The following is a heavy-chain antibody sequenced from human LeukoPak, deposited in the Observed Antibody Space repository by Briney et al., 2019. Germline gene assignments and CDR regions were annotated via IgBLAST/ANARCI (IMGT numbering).Heavy chain of an antibody. Sequence: PGGSLRLSCAASGFTFDDYAMHWVRQAPGKGLEWVSGISWNSGSIGYADSVRGRFTISRDNAKNSLYLQMNSLRVDDTAVYYCARALQWLATDAFDIWGQGTMVTVSS. J-gene: IGHJ3*02. D-gene: IGHD6-19*01. CDR2: ISWNSGSI. V-gene: IGHV3-9*01. CDR3: ARALQWLATDAFDI. CDR1: GFTFDDYA.